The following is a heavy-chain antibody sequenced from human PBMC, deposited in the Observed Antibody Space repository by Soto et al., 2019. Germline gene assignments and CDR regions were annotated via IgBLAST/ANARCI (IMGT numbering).Heavy chain of an antibody. CDR3: ASHVSGNWSDP. Sequence: PGESLKISCKGFGYSFSRYWIGWVRQMPGKGLEWMGITNPGDSDTRYSPSFQGQVTISVDKSISTAYLQWSSLKASDTAMYYCASHVSGNWSDPWGQGTQVTVSS. J-gene: IGHJ5*02. D-gene: IGHD1-26*01. V-gene: IGHV5-51*01. CDR1: GYSFSRYW. CDR2: TNPGDSDT.